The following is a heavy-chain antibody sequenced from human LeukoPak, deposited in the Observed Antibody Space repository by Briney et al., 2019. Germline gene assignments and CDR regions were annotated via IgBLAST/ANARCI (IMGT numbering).Heavy chain of an antibody. D-gene: IGHD1-26*01. CDR2: INPSGGST. CDR1: GYTFTSYY. Sequence: ASVKVSCKASGYTFTSYYMHWVRQAPGQGLEWMGMINPSGGSTSYAQKFQGRVTMTRDTSTSTVYMELSSLRSEDTAVYYCSRELGGSYFDYWGQGTLVTVSS. J-gene: IGHJ4*02. CDR3: SRELGGSYFDY. V-gene: IGHV1-46*01.